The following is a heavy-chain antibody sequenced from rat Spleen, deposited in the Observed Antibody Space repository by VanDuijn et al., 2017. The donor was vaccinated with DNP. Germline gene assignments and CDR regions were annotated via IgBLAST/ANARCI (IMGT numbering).Heavy chain of an antibody. CDR3: ASTLVNYGTYGYYAMDA. D-gene: IGHD1-3*01. J-gene: IGHJ4*01. CDR2: INKDSNTI. CDR1: GFNFNDYW. V-gene: IGHV4-2*01. Sequence: EVKLVESGGGLVQPGRSLKLSCAASGFNFNDYWMGWVRQAPGKGLEWIGEINKDSNTINYTPSLKDKFTISRDNAQNTLFLQMSKLGSEDTATYYCASTLVNYGTYGYYAMDAWGQGTSVTVSS.